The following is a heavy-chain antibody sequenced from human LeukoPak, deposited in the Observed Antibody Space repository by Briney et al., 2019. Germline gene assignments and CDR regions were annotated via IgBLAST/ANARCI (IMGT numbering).Heavy chain of an antibody. CDR2: IYPGDAEA. CDR1: GYNFVAHW. D-gene: IGHD6-6*01. Sequence: GESLKISCKGSGYNFVAHWIVWMRQMPGKGLEWVGSIYPGDAEAKYNSSFEGQVTISTDKSLTTAYLQWSGLRASDTALYFCARRSSSCSGGTCDFYYYDSWGQGTRVTVSS. J-gene: IGHJ4*02. CDR3: ARRSSSCSGGTCDFYYYDS. V-gene: IGHV5-51*01.